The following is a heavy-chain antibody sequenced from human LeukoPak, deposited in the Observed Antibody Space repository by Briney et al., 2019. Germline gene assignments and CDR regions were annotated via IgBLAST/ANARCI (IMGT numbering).Heavy chain of an antibody. J-gene: IGHJ4*02. V-gene: IGHV3-30*04. CDR3: ARDPRGPTTYDSNGRDSLDY. CDR1: GFTFNMYS. CDR2: ISYDGSMQ. Sequence: GGSLRLSCAASGFTFNMYSMHWVRQAPGKGLEWVAVISYDGSMQYYADSMKGRFTISRDNSKNTLYLQMNSLRAEDTAVYYCARDPRGPTTYDSNGRDSLDYWGQGTLVTVSS. D-gene: IGHD3-22*01.